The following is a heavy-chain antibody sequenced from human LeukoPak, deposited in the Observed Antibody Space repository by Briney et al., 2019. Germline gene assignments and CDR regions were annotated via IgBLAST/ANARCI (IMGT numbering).Heavy chain of an antibody. D-gene: IGHD5-18*01. V-gene: IGHV4-59*01. CDR3: ARDRTAMVSGFRYYYYGMDV. CDR2: IYYSGST. Sequence: SETPSLTCTVSGDSLSSYYWSCIRPPPGKGLEWIGYIYYSGSTNYNPSLKSRVTISVDTSKNQFSLKLSSVTAADTAVYYCARDRTAMVSGFRYYYYGMDVWGKGTTVTVSS. J-gene: IGHJ6*04. CDR1: GDSLSSYY.